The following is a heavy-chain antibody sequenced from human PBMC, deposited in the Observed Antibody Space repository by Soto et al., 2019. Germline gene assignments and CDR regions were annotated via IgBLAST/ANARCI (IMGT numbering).Heavy chain of an antibody. CDR2: IYYSGST. D-gene: IGHD2-2*02. CDR3: ARGTSEYQLLYGLYYYYGMDV. J-gene: IGHJ6*02. CDR1: GGSISSGGYY. Sequence: SETLSLTCTVSGGSISSGGYYWSWIRQHPGKGLEWIGHIYYSGSTYYNPSLKSRVTISVDTSKNQFSLKLSSVTAADTAVYYCARGTSEYQLLYGLYYYYGMDVWGQGTTVTVSS. V-gene: IGHV4-31*03.